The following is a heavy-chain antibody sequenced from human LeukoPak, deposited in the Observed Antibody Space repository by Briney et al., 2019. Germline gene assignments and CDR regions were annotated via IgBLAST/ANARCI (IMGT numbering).Heavy chain of an antibody. V-gene: IGHV4-59*01. CDR1: GGSISSYY. J-gene: IGHJ5*02. D-gene: IGHD3-22*01. CDR2: IYYSGST. CDR3: ARVRGDYYDSTGYYLVGWFDP. Sequence: SETLSLTCTVSGGSISSYYWSWIRQPAGKGLEWIGYIYYSGSTNYNPSLKSRVTISVDTSKNQFSLKLSSVTAADTAVYYCARVRGDYYDSTGYYLVGWFDPWGQGTLVTVSS.